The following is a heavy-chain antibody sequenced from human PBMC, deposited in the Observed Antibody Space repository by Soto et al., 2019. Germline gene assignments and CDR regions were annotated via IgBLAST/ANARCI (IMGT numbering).Heavy chain of an antibody. D-gene: IGHD2-15*01. V-gene: IGHV4-39*01. Sequence: PSETLSLTCTVSGGSISRSSYYWGWIRQPPGKGLEWIGSIYYSGSTYYHPSLKSRVTISVDTSKNQFSLKLRSVTAADTAVYYCARPRDCSGGRCYSLDAFDIWGQGTMVTVSS. CDR2: IYYSGST. CDR1: GGSISRSSYY. CDR3: ARPRDCSGGRCYSLDAFDI. J-gene: IGHJ3*02.